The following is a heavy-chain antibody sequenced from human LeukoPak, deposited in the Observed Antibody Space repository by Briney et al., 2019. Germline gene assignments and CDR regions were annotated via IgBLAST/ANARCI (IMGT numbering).Heavy chain of an antibody. J-gene: IGHJ3*02. D-gene: IGHD3-9*01. CDR2: I. V-gene: IGHV3-21*01. CDR3: ASGLETYYDILTGYYISAYAFDI. Sequence: GGSLRLSCAASGFTFSSYNMNWVRQAPGKGLEWVSSIKGRFTISRDNTKNSLYLQMNSLRAEDTAVYYCASGLETYYDILTGYYISAYAFDIWGQGTMVTVSS. CDR1: GFTFSSYN.